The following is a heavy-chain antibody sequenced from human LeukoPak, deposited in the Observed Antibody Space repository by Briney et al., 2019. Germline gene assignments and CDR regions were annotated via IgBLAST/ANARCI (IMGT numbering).Heavy chain of an antibody. Sequence: PGGSLRLSCAASGFTFSSYSMNWVRQAPGKGLEWDSSISSSSSYIYYADSVKGRFTISRDNAKNSLYLQMNSLRAEDTAVYYCARDYVAAAGNNWFDPWGQGTLVTVSS. J-gene: IGHJ5*02. V-gene: IGHV3-21*01. D-gene: IGHD6-13*01. CDR2: ISSSSSYI. CDR1: GFTFSSYS. CDR3: ARDYVAAAGNNWFDP.